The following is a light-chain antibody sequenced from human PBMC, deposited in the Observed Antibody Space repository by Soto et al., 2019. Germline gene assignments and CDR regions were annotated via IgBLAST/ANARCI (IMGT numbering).Light chain of an antibody. J-gene: IGLJ1*01. V-gene: IGLV1-44*01. Sequence: QSVLTEPPSASGTPGHRVTISCSGSPSNIGSNTVNWYQQLPGTAPKVLIYNDNQRPSGVPDRFSGSKSGTSASLAISGLQSEDEADYYCASWEDNLSGYVFGTGTKVTVL. CDR2: NDN. CDR1: PSNIGSNT. CDR3: ASWEDNLSGYV.